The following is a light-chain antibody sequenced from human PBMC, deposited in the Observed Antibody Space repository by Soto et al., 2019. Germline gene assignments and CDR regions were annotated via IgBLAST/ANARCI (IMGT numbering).Light chain of an antibody. Sequence: EIVLTQSPGTLSLSPGERATLSCRASQSVSSGYLAWYQQKPGQAPRLLIYAASSRATGIPDRFSGSGSGTDFPPPISGLEPEDFAVYYCQQYGSSPPYTFGQGTKLEIK. CDR1: QSVSSGY. CDR2: AAS. CDR3: QQYGSSPPYT. J-gene: IGKJ2*01. V-gene: IGKV3-20*01.